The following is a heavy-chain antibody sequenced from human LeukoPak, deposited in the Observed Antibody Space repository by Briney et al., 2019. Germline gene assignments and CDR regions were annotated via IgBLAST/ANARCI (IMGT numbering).Heavy chain of an antibody. D-gene: IGHD2-21*02. CDR2: INPNSGGT. CDR1: GYTFTGYY. Sequence: ASVKVSCKASGYTFTGYYMHWVRQAPGQGLEWMVWINPNSGGTNYAQKFQGRVTMTRDTSISTAYMELSRLRSDDTAVYYCARVNVVVTAGYYYYYMDVWGKGTTVTVSS. V-gene: IGHV1-2*02. CDR3: ARVNVVVTAGYYYYYMDV. J-gene: IGHJ6*03.